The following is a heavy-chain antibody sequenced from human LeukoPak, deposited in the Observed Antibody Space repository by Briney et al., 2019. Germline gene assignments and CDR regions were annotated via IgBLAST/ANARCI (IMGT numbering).Heavy chain of an antibody. CDR1: GASINTYY. CDR3: ARVLRPMASQYYFDY. D-gene: IGHD3-10*01. CDR2: IYYSGTT. Sequence: PSETLSLTCTVSGASINTYYWSWIRQPPGKGLEWIGFIYYSGTTSYNPSLKTRVTISIDTSKNQFSLKLSSVTAADTAVYYCARVLRPMASQYYFDYWGQGTLVTVSS. V-gene: IGHV4-59*01. J-gene: IGHJ4*02.